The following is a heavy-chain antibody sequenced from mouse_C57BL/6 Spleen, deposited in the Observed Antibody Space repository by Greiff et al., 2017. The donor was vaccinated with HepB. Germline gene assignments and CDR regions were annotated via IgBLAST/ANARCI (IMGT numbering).Heavy chain of an antibody. V-gene: IGHV1-82*01. CDR3: ARELQYAMDY. J-gene: IGHJ4*01. CDR2: IYPGDGDT. D-gene: IGHD2-1*01. CDR1: GYAFSSSW. Sequence: QVQLKESGPELVKPGASVKISCKASGYAFSSSWMNWVKQRPGKGLEWIGRIYPGDGDTNYNGKFKGKATLTADKSSSTAYMQLSSLTSEDSAVYFCARELQYAMDYWGQGTSVTVSS.